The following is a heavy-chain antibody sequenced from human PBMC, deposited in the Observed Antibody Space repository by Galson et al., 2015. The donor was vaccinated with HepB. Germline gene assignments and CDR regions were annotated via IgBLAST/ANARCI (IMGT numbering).Heavy chain of an antibody. Sequence: SLRLSCAASEFTFSNYRMHWVRQAPGKGPVWVSRINSDGSSTTYADSVKGRFTISRDNAKNTLYLQMNSLRAEDTAVYYCARVGSIVVPYFDYWGRGTLVTVSS. D-gene: IGHD2-21*01. CDR1: EFTFSNYR. V-gene: IGHV3-74*01. CDR3: ARVGSIVVPYFDY. CDR2: INSDGSST. J-gene: IGHJ4*02.